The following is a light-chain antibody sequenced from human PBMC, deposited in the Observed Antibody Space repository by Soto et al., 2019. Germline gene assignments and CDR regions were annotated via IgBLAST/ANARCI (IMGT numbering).Light chain of an antibody. CDR2: DAS. CDR1: QDIGNY. Sequence: DIQVTQSTSSLSASVGDRITITCQASQDIGNYLNWYQQKPGKAPKLLIYDASTLESGVPSRFSGSGSGTDFTFTISSLQPEDFATYYCPQYDNLPIPFGQVRRLEIK. CDR3: PQYDNLPIP. J-gene: IGKJ5*01. V-gene: IGKV1-33*01.